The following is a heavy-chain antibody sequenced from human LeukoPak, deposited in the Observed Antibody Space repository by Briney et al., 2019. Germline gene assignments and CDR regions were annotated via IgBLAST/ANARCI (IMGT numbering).Heavy chain of an antibody. CDR1: GFTFSSYS. CDR3: ARDIVPAAIPNYFDY. V-gene: IGHV3-21*01. CDR2: ISSSSSYI. Sequence: GGSLRLSCAASGFTFSSYSMNWVRQAPGKGLEWVSSISSSSSYIYYADSVKGRFTISRDNAKNSLYLQMNSLRAEDTAVYYCARDIVPAAIPNYFDYWGQGTLVTVSS. D-gene: IGHD2-2*01. J-gene: IGHJ4*02.